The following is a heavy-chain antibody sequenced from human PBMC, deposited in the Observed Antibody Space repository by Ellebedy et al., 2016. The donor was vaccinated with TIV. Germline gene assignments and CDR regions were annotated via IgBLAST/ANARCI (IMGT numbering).Heavy chain of an antibody. D-gene: IGHD6-13*01. V-gene: IGHV5-51*01. CDR1: GYSFTSYW. Sequence: GGSLRLXXKGSGYSFTSYWIGWVRQMPGKGLEWMGIIYPGDSDTRYSPSFQGQVTISADKSISTAYLQWSSLKASDTAMYYCARPYSSSWYGYYFDYWGQGTLVTVSS. CDR3: ARPYSSSWYGYYFDY. J-gene: IGHJ4*02. CDR2: IYPGDSDT.